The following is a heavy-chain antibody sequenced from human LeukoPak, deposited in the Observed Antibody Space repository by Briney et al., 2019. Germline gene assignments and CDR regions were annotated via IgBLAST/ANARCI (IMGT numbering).Heavy chain of an antibody. CDR1: GYTFTGYY. CDR3: ASPAAYCGGDCYAFDY. V-gene: IGHV1-2*02. D-gene: IGHD2-21*02. J-gene: IGHJ4*02. CDR2: INPNSGGT. Sequence: ASVKVSCKASGYTFTGYYMHWVRQAPGQGLEWMGWINPNSGGTNYAQKFQGRVTMTRDTSISTAYMELSRLRSDDTAVYYCASPAAYCGGDCYAFDYWGQGTLVTVSS.